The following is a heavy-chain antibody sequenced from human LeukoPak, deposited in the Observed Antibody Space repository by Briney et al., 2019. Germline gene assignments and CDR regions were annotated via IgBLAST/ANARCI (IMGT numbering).Heavy chain of an antibody. J-gene: IGHJ4*02. CDR1: GNYW. CDR2: INSDGSWT. D-gene: IGHD3-3*01. Sequence: SGGSLRLSCAASGNYWMHWVRQAPGKGLVWVSHINSDGSWTSYADSVKGRFTISKDNAKNTVYLQMNSLRVEDTALYFCVRDRNYYEALQRSYWGQGTLVTVSS. V-gene: IGHV3-74*01. CDR3: VRDRNYYEALQRSY.